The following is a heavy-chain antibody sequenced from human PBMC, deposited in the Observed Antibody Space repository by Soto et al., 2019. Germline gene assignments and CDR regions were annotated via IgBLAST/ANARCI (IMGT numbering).Heavy chain of an antibody. V-gene: IGHV3-30*09. CDR1: GFPFSSYT. CDR3: ATDTVPSLTPYQGFYYSGMDV. CDR2: ISFDGSSK. D-gene: IGHD2-2*01. J-gene: IGHJ6*02. Sequence: GGSLRLSCTASGFPFSSYTMHWLRRAPGKGLEWVGIISFDGSSKYYSFWFKGRIVISRDKSKVSLYLQMDTLSPDDTSIYYCATDTVPSLTPYQGFYYSGMDVWGQGTTVTVSS.